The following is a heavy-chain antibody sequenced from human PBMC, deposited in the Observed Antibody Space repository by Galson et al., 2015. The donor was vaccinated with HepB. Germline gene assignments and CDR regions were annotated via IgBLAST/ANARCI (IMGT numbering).Heavy chain of an antibody. CDR1: GFSLSTSGVG. Sequence: PALVKPTQTLTLTCTFSGFSLSTSGVGVGWIRQPPGKALEWLALIYWDDDKRYSPSLKSRLTITKDTSKNQVVLTITNMDPVDTATYYCARDHRDHCSSTSCYGAGFDCWGQGTLVTVSS. J-gene: IGHJ4*02. V-gene: IGHV2-5*02. CDR2: IYWDDDK. D-gene: IGHD2-2*01. CDR3: ARDHRDHCSSTSCYGAGFDC.